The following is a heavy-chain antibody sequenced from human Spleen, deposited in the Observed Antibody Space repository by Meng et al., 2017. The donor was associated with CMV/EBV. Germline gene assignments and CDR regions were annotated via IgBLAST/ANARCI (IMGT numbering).Heavy chain of an antibody. CDR3: ARERVPEPPLEWPQLWGEDF. V-gene: IGHV3-21*04. CDR1: GFTFSRYR. J-gene: IGHJ4*02. Sequence: GGSLRLSCVVSGFTFSRYRMNWVRQAPGKGLEWVSSISSSSSDRFYADSAKGRFIISRDNAKNSLYLQMNRLRAEDTGVYWCARERVPEPPLEWPQLWGEDFWGRGTLVTVSS. D-gene: IGHD3-3*01. CDR2: ISSSSSDR.